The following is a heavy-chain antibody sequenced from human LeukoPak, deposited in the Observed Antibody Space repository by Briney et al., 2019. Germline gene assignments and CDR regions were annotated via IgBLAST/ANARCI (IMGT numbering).Heavy chain of an antibody. J-gene: IGHJ6*03. D-gene: IGHD5-18*01. CDR1: GFTFSDYY. CDR3: ARGDGYSYGYSYYYYYYYMDV. CDR2: ISSSGSTI. V-gene: IGHV3-11*04. Sequence: GGSLRLSCVASGFTFSDYYMSWIRQAPGKGLEWVSYISSSGSTIYYADSVKGRFTISRDNAKNSLYLQMNSLRAEDTAVYYCARGDGYSYGYSYYYYYYYMDVWGKGTTVTVSS.